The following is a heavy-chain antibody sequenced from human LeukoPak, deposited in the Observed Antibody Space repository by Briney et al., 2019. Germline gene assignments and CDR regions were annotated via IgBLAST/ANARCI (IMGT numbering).Heavy chain of an antibody. V-gene: IGHV3-7*01. Sequence: SXWXXWVRXXPGKXXXXXXNXXXXGSEKYYVDSVKGRFTIYRDKDKNSMYMKMNRLRAEDTAVYYCARGGIAVAGTRENYYYYMDVWGKGTTVTVSS. CDR3: ARGGIAVAGTRENYYYYMDV. J-gene: IGHJ6*03. CDR2: XXXXGSEK. D-gene: IGHD6-19*01. CDR1: SXW.